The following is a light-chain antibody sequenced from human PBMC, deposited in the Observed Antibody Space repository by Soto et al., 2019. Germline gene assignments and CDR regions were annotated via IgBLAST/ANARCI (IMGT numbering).Light chain of an antibody. CDR3: SSYGGYNNVV. CDR2: EVN. CDR1: SSDVGGYNY. Sequence: QSVLTQPPSASESPGQSVTISCTGTSSDVGGYNYVSWFQQHPGKAPKLIIHEVNQRPSGVPDRFSGSKSGNTASLTVSGLQAEDEGTYYCSSYGGYNNVVFGTGTKLTVL. V-gene: IGLV2-8*01. J-gene: IGLJ1*01.